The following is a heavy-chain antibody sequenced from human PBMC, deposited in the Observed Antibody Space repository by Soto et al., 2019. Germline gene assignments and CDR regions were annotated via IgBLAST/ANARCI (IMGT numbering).Heavy chain of an antibody. CDR2: INHSGST. Sequence: QVQLQQWGAGLLKPSETLSLTCAVYGGSFSGYYWSWIRQPPGKGLEWIGEINHSGSTNYNPSLQSRVTISVDTSKNQFSLKLSSVTAADTAVYYCAGGIFGVVIVSDYWGQGTLVTVSS. V-gene: IGHV4-34*01. CDR3: AGGIFGVVIVSDY. J-gene: IGHJ4*02. D-gene: IGHD3-3*01. CDR1: GGSFSGYY.